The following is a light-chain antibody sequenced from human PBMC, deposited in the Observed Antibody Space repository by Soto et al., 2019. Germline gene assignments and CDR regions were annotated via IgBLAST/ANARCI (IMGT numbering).Light chain of an antibody. CDR1: QGISSY. V-gene: IGKV1-9*01. Sequence: IQLTQSPSSLSASVGDRATITCRASQGISSYLGWYQQKPGKAPNLLIYDASTLHSGVPSRFSGSGSGTDFTLTISRLQPEDYALYYCQQYGPSLITFGQGTRLEIK. CDR2: DAS. CDR3: QQYGPSLIT. J-gene: IGKJ5*01.